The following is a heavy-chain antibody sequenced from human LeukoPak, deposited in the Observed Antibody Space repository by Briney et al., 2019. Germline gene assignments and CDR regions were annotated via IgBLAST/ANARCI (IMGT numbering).Heavy chain of an antibody. CDR2: MNPNSGNT. CDR3: AKALSGTYYSFDF. D-gene: IGHD3-10*01. CDR1: GYTFTSYD. V-gene: IGHV1-8*01. J-gene: IGHJ4*02. Sequence: GASVKVSCKASGYTFTSYDINWVRQATGQGLEWMGWMNPNSGNTGYAQKFQGRVTMTRNTSISTAYMELSSLRSDDTAVYFCAKALSGTYYSFDFWGQGALVSVSS.